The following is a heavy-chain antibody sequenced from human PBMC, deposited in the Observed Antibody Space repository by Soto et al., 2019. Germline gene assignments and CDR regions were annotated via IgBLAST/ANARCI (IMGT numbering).Heavy chain of an antibody. CDR3: AKDTGGAASPDY. V-gene: IGHV3-23*01. J-gene: IGHJ4*02. CDR2: ISGSGGST. CDR1: GFIFSGYA. Sequence: PGGSLRLSCAASGFIFSGYAMHWVRQAPGKGLEWVSAISGSGGSTYYAESVKGRFTISRDNSKNTLYLQMNSLRAEDTAVYYCAKDTGGAASPDYWGQGTLVTLSS. D-gene: IGHD6-6*01.